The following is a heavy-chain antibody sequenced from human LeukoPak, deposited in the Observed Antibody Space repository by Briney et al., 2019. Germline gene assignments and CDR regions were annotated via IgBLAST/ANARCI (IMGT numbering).Heavy chain of an antibody. CDR3: AKFNADCSSTNCYSGAFEY. CDR2: ISSSSSYI. V-gene: IGHV3-21*01. J-gene: IGHJ4*02. D-gene: IGHD2-2*01. CDR1: GFTFSSHS. Sequence: PGGSLRLSCAVSGFTFSSHSMNWVRQAPGKGLEWVSSISSSSSYIYYADSVKGRFTISRDNAKNSLYLQMNSLRAEDTAVYYCAKFNADCSSTNCYSGAFEYWGQGTLVTVSS.